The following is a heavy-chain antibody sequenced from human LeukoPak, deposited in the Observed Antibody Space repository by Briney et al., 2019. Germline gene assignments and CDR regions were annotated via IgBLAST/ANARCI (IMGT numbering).Heavy chain of an antibody. D-gene: IGHD3-22*01. CDR1: GFTFTNYG. J-gene: IGHJ4*02. CDR2: ISYDGSNK. V-gene: IGHV3-30*18. CDR3: AKDLTHYSDSSGLQNYFDF. Sequence: GRSLRLSCATSGFTFTNYGMHWVRQAPGKGLEWVAVISYDGSNKYYADSVKGRFTISRDNPRNTLYLEVNSLRPEDTAVYCCAKDLTHYSDSSGLQNYFDFRGQGTLVTVSS.